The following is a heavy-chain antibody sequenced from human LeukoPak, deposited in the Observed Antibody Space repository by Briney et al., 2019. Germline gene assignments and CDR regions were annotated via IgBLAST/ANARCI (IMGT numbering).Heavy chain of an antibody. CDR3: ARILMAAARGFDL. Sequence: SETLSLTCAVYGGSFSGYYWSWIRQPPGKGLEWIGEINHSGSTNYNPSLKSRVTISVDTSKNQFSLKLSSVTAADTAVYYCARILMAAARGFDLWGRGTLVTVSS. V-gene: IGHV4-34*01. CDR2: INHSGST. CDR1: GGSFSGYY. J-gene: IGHJ2*01. D-gene: IGHD6-13*01.